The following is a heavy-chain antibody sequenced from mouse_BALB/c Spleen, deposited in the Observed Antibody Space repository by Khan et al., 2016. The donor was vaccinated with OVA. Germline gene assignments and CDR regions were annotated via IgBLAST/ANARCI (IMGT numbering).Heavy chain of an antibody. V-gene: IGHV3-8*02. J-gene: IGHJ3*01. CDR3: ACELRGFAY. Sequence: EVELEESGPSLVKPSQTLSLTCSVTGDSFTSGYWNWIRKFPGNKLEYMGYISYSGNSYYNPYLKSRISATRDTSKTQYYLQLNSVTTEDTATYYCACELRGFAYWGQGTLVTVSA. CDR2: ISYSGNS. D-gene: IGHD1-1*01. CDR1: GDSFTSGY.